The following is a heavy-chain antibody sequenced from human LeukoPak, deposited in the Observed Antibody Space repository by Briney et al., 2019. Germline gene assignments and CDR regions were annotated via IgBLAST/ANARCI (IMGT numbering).Heavy chain of an antibody. D-gene: IGHD2-2*01. CDR2: LTGSGATT. V-gene: IGHV3-23*01. CDR1: GFTFSSYA. Sequence: GGSLRLSCAASGFTFSSYAMSWVRQAPGKGLEWVSALTGSGATTYYADSVKGRFTISRDNSKNTLYLQMNSLRAEDAAVYYCAKGGSASCYSQLDYWGQGTLVTVSS. J-gene: IGHJ4*02. CDR3: AKGGSASCYSQLDY.